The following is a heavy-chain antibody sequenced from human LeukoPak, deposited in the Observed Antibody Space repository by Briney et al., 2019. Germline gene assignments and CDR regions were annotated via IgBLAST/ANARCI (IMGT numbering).Heavy chain of an antibody. CDR1: VGSFRGYY. J-gene: IGHJ5*02. D-gene: IGHD1-26*01. CDR3: ARGVPYSGSYYNWFDP. Sequence: PSETLSLTCAVCVGSFRGYYWSWLRQPPGKGVECIGEINHTGSTNNSPSLKSRVTISVDTSKNQFSLKLSSVTAADTAVYYCARGVPYSGSYYNWFDPWGQGTLVTVSS. CDR2: INHTGST. V-gene: IGHV4-34*01.